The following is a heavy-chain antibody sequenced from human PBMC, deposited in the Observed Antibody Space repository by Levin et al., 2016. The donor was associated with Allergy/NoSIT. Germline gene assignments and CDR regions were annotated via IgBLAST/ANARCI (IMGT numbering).Heavy chain of an antibody. J-gene: IGHJ4*02. CDR2: ISYDGSNK. V-gene: IGHV3-30-3*01. D-gene: IGHD6-19*01. CDR1: GFTFRSYA. Sequence: GESLKISCAASGFTFRSYAMHWVRQAPGKGLEWVAVISYDGSNKYYADSVKGRFTISRDNSKNTLYLQMNSLRAEDTAVYYCARAEGSGWWGFGGYWGQGTLVTVSS. CDR3: ARAEGSGWWGFGGY.